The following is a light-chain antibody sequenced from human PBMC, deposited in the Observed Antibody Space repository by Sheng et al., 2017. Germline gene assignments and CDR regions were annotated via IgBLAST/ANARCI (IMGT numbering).Light chain of an antibody. V-gene: IGKV1-39*01. J-gene: IGKJ1*01. CDR2: AAS. Sequence: DIQMTQSPSSLSASVGDKVTITCRASQSISSYLNWYQQKPGKAPKLLMYAASNLQGGVPSRFSGSGSGTEFTLTISSLQPEDFAIYYCQQTSSTPWTFGQGTKVEIK. CDR3: QQTSSTPWT. CDR1: QSISSY.